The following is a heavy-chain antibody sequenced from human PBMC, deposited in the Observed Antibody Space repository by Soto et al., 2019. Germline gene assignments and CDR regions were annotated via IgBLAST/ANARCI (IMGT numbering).Heavy chain of an antibody. CDR2: MNQDGSEI. Sequence: GGSLRLSCVASGFTFSSSWICWIRQTPGKGLEWVTNMNQDGSEIAYAASVKGRSTVSRDNAKNAVYLQMNSLTVEDTAVYFCARDFSYQRFDHWGQGALVTVSS. CDR3: ARDFSYQRFDH. CDR1: GFTFSSSW. J-gene: IGHJ4*02. V-gene: IGHV3-7*01. D-gene: IGHD3-16*02.